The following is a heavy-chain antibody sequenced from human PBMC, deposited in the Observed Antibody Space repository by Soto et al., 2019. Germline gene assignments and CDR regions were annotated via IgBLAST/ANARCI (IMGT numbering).Heavy chain of an antibody. D-gene: IGHD3-22*01. J-gene: IGHJ4*02. CDR2: IYHSGST. V-gene: IGHV4-4*02. CDR1: GGSISSSNW. CDR3: ARGGVNMLVYFDY. Sequence: PSETLSLTCAVSGGSISSSNWWSCVRQPPGKGLEWIGEIYHSGSTNYNPSLKSRVTISVDKSKNQFSLKLSSVTAADTAVYYCARGGVNMLVYFDYWGQGTLVTVSS.